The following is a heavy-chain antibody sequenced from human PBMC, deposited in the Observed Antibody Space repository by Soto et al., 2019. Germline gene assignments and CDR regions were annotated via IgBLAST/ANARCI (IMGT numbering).Heavy chain of an antibody. J-gene: IGHJ6*04. Sequence: QVQLVQSGAEVKKPGSSVKVSCKASGGTFSSYAISWVRQAPGQGLEWMGGIIPILGTANYAQKFQGRVTITAGKFTCTAYMKLSSMKSEDTAVYYCAGGIYYSNYDYYYGMDVWGGGTTVTVSS. D-gene: IGHD4-4*01. CDR3: AGGIYYSNYDYYYGMDV. V-gene: IGHV1-69*06. CDR1: GGTFSSYA. CDR2: IIPILGTA.